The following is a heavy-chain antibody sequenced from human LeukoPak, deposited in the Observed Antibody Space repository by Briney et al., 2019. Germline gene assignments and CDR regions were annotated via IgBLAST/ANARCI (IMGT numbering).Heavy chain of an antibody. D-gene: IGHD2-2*01. CDR1: GYTFTGYY. V-gene: IGHV1-69*05. CDR3: ARGIVVVPAATYNWFDP. Sequence: SVKVSCKASGYTFTGYYMHWVRQAPGQGLEWMGGIIPIFGTANYAQKFQGRVTITTDESTSTAYMELSSLRSEDTAVYYCARGIVVVPAATYNWFDPWGQGTLVTVSS. J-gene: IGHJ5*02. CDR2: IIPIFGTA.